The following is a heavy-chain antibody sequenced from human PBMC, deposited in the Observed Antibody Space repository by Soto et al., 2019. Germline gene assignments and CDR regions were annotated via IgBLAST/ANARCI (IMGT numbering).Heavy chain of an antibody. CDR3: ARRGDRISLYKYGMDV. CDR2: IDPSDSYI. Sequence: GESLKISCRGSGYSFASYWISWVRQMPGKGLEWLGRIDPSDSYINYSPSFQGHVTISADKSISTAYLQWSSLKASDTAMYYCARRGDRISLYKYGMDVWGQGTTATVSS. D-gene: IGHD2-15*01. V-gene: IGHV5-10-1*01. J-gene: IGHJ6*02. CDR1: GYSFASYW.